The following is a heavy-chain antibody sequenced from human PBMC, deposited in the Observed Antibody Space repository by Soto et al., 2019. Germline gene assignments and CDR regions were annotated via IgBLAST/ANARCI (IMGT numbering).Heavy chain of an antibody. CDR3: AADYAWQWMVVFGINQGMDV. D-gene: IGHD6-19*01. J-gene: IGHJ6*02. V-gene: IGHV1-58*01. CDR2: IVVGSGNT. Sequence: ASVKVSFKASGFTFTSSAVQWVRQARGQRLEWIGWIVVGSGNTNYAQKFQERVTITRDMSTSTAYMELSSLRSEDTAVYYCAADYAWQWMVVFGINQGMDVWG. CDR1: GFTFTSSA.